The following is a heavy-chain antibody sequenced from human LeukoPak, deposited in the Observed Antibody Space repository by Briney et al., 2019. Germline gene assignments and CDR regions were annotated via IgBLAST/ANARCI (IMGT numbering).Heavy chain of an antibody. Sequence: ASVKVSCEVSGYTLTELSMHWVRQAPGKGLEWMGGFDPEDGETIYAQKFQGRVTMTEDTSTDTAYMELSSLRSEDTAVYYCATTPLPDITRLFDPWGQGTLVTVSS. V-gene: IGHV1-24*01. CDR1: GYTLTELS. CDR2: FDPEDGET. D-gene: IGHD1-20*01. J-gene: IGHJ5*01. CDR3: ATTPLPDITRLFDP.